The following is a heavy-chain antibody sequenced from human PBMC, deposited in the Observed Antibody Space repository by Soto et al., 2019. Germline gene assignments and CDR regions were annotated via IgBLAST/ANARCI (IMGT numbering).Heavy chain of an antibody. Sequence: SETLSLTCAVYGGSFSGYYWSWIRQPPGKGLEWIGEINHSGSTNYNPSLKSRVTISVDTSKNQFSLKLSSVTAADTAVYYCARDRDSGYGNLDYWGQGTLVTVSS. CDR2: INHSGST. J-gene: IGHJ4*02. CDR1: GGSFSGYY. D-gene: IGHD5-12*01. V-gene: IGHV4-34*01. CDR3: ARDRDSGYGNLDY.